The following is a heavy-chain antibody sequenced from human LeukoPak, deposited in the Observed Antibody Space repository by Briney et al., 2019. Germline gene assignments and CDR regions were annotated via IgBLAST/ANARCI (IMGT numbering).Heavy chain of an antibody. J-gene: IGHJ5*02. CDR2: FDPEDGET. D-gene: IGHD3-22*01. CDR1: GYTLTELS. CDR3: ATDGPFESSDYYDSSGYYL. V-gene: IGHV1-24*01. Sequence: ASVKVSCKVSGYTLTELSMHWVRQAPGKGLEWMGGFDPEDGETIYAQKFQGRVTMTEDTSTDTAYMELSSLRSEDTAVYYSATDGPFESSDYYDSSGYYLWGQGTLVTVSS.